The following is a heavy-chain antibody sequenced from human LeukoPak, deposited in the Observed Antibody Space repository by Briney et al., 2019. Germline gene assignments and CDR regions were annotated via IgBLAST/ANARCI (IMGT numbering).Heavy chain of an antibody. CDR2: IYTSGTT. V-gene: IGHV4-4*07. CDR3: ARAPAGCGGTCAFDY. J-gene: IGHJ4*02. CDR1: GASMSKSF. Sequence: SETLSLTCTVSGASMSKSFWSWIRQPAGKGLEWIGRIYTSGTTNYNPYLKSRVTLSVDTSNNQFSLKLTSVTAADTALYYCARAPAGCGGTCAFDYWGQGTLVTVSS. D-gene: IGHD2-15*01.